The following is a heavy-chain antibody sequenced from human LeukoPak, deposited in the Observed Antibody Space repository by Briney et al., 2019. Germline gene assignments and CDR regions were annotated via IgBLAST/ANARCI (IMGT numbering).Heavy chain of an antibody. V-gene: IGHV3-74*01. Sequence: GSLRLSCAASGFTFSSYWMFWVRQAPGKGLVWVSRINSDWSITNYADSVKGRFTISRDNVKNTLYLQMNSLRAEDTAVYYCARGDDNYFDYWGQGTLVTVPS. CDR2: INSDWSIT. CDR1: GFTFSSYW. CDR3: ARGDDNYFDY. J-gene: IGHJ4*02. D-gene: IGHD2-21*02.